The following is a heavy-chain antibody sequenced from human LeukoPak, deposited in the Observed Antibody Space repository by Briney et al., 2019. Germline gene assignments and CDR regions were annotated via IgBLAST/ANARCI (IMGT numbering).Heavy chain of an antibody. CDR1: GGSFSGYY. V-gene: IGHV4-34*01. D-gene: IGHD1-26*01. CDR3: ARGRFKLNWFDP. J-gene: IGHJ5*02. Sequence: SETLSLTCAVYGGSFSGYYWSWIRQPPGKGLEWIGEINHSGSTNYNPSLKSRVTISVDTSKNQFSLKLSSVTAADTAVYYCARGRFKLNWFDPWGQGTLVTVSS. CDR2: INHSGST.